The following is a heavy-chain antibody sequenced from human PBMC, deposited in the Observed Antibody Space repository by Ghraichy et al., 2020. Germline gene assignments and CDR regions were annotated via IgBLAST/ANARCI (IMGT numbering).Heavy chain of an antibody. V-gene: IGHV1-2*02. D-gene: IGHD6-19*01. CDR2: INPNSGGT. CDR3: ARDSGSSGWYGSYYYGMDV. CDR1: GYTFTGYY. J-gene: IGHJ6*02. Sequence: ASVKVSCKASGYTFTGYYMHWVRQAPGQGLEWMGWINPNSGGTNYAQKFQGRVTMTRDTSISTAYMELSRLRSDDTAVYYCARDSGSSGWYGSYYYGMDVWGQGTTVTVSS.